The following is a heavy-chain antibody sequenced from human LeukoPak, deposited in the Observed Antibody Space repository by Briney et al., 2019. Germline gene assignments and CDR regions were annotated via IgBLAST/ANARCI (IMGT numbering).Heavy chain of an antibody. J-gene: IGHJ4*02. CDR3: ARPMTTVTTPLYY. CDR1: GGTFSSYA. D-gene: IGHD4-17*01. Sequence: GASVKVSCKAPGGTFSSYAISWVRQAPGQGLEWMGRIIPILGIANYAQKFQGRVTITADKSTSTAYMELSSLRSEDTAVYYCARPMTTVTTPLYYWGQGTLVTVSS. V-gene: IGHV1-69*04. CDR2: IIPILGIA.